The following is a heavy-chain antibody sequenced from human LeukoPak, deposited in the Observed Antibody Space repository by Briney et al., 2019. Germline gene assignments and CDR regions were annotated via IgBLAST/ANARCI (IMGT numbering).Heavy chain of an antibody. V-gene: IGHV3-53*01. D-gene: IGHD3-22*01. Sequence: GGSLRLSCAASGFTVSSNYMSWVRQAPGKGLEWVSVIYSGGSTYYADSVKGRFTIPRDNSKNTLYLQMNSLRAEDTAVYYCARDRVGYYDSSGYSYYYYYGMDVWGQGTTVTVSS. CDR1: GFTVSSNY. CDR2: IYSGGST. J-gene: IGHJ6*02. CDR3: ARDRVGYYDSSGYSYYYYYGMDV.